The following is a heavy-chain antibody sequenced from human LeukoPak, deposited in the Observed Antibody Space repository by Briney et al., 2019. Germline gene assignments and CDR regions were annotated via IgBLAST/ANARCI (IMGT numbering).Heavy chain of an antibody. CDR3: ARLYDSSGYYETAYIDY. D-gene: IGHD3-22*01. V-gene: IGHV4-39*01. Sequence: SETLSLTCTVSGGSISSSSYYWGWIRQPPGKGLEWIGSIYYSGSTYYNPSLKSRVTISVDTSKNQFSLKLSSVTAADTAVYYCARLYDSSGYYETAYIDYWGQGTTVTVSS. CDR2: IYYSGST. CDR1: GGSISSSSYY. J-gene: IGHJ4*03.